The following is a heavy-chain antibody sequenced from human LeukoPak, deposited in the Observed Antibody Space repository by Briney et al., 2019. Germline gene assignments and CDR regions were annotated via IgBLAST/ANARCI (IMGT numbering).Heavy chain of an antibody. CDR2: IIPIFGKA. CDR1: GGTFISYA. V-gene: IGHV1-69*05. D-gene: IGHD2-15*01. J-gene: IGHJ4*02. Sequence: GSSVKVSCKASGGTFISYAISWVRQAPGQGLEWMGRIIPIFGKANYAQKFQGRVTITTDESTSTAYMELSSLRSEDTAVYYCARLGYCSGGSCPNFDYWGQGTLVTVSS. CDR3: ARLGYCSGGSCPNFDY.